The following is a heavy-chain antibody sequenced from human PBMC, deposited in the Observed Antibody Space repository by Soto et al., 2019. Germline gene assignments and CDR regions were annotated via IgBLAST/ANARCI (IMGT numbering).Heavy chain of an antibody. CDR3: ARDLTPYYGDLSEGGYGIGMDV. V-gene: IGHV1-69*08. CDR2: IIPILGIA. Sequence: QVQLVQSGAEVKKPGSSVKVSCKASGGTFSSYTISWVRQAPGQGLEWMGRIIPILGIANYAQKFQGRVTITADKSTSXXYXEXXSLRSEDTAVYYCARDLTPYYGDLSEGGYGIGMDVWGQGTTVTVSS. J-gene: IGHJ6*02. D-gene: IGHD4-17*01. CDR1: GGTFSSYT.